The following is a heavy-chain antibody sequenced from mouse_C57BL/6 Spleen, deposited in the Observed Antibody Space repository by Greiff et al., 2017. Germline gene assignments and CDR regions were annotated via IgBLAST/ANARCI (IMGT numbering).Heavy chain of an antibody. J-gene: IGHJ3*01. CDR2: INPGNGVT. CDR1: GYTFTSYW. Sequence: QVQLQQPGTELVKPGASVKLSCKASGYTFTSYWMHWVKQRPGQGLEWIGNINPGNGVTNYNEKFKSKATLTVDKSSSTAYLQLSSLTSEDSAVYYCAAYGNYVGWFAYWGQGTLVTVSA. D-gene: IGHD2-1*01. V-gene: IGHV1-53*01. CDR3: AAYGNYVGWFAY.